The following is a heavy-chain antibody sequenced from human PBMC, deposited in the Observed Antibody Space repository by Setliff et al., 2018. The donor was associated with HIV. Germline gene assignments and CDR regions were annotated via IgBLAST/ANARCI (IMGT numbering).Heavy chain of an antibody. J-gene: IGHJ5*02. D-gene: IGHD3-3*01. V-gene: IGHV4-34*01. CDR3: ARDRRSIFGVDTKNWFDP. CDR2: INHSGST. Sequence: NPSETLSLTCAVYGGSFSDYYWSWIRQPPGKGLEWIGEINHSGSTNYNASLKSRVIISGDTSKKQFSLRLSSVTVADTAVYYCARDRRSIFGVDTKNWFDPCGQGTLVTVSS. CDR1: GGSFSDYY.